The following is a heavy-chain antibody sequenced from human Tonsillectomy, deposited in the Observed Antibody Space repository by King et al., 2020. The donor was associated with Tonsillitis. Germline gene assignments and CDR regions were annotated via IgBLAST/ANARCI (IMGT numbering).Heavy chain of an antibody. CDR2: ITDKRDGEIA. J-gene: IGHJ4*02. CDR3: ASEEQDYNSGWLDLYFFES. D-gene: IGHD6-19*01. V-gene: IGHV3-15*01. CDR1: GSTFSDAW. Sequence: VQLVESGGGVVKPGGSLRLSCAASGSTFSDAWMSWVRQAPGKGLEWVGRITDKRDGEIAAYSAAVRGRFTISRDDSTQMLHLQMDSLKTEDTAVYYCASEEQDYNSGWLDLYFFESWGQGTLVTVSS.